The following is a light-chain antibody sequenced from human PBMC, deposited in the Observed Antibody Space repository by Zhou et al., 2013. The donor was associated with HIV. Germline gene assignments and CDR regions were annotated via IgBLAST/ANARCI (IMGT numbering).Light chain of an antibody. Sequence: EVLMTQSPVTLSVSPGARATLSCRASQSVDTYLAWYQQKPGQAPRLLIYGASSRATGIPDRFSGSGSGTDFTLTISRLEPEDFAVYYCQQYGFSPFTFGPGTRVDIK. CDR2: GAS. J-gene: IGKJ3*01. CDR3: QQYGFSPFT. CDR1: QSVDTY. V-gene: IGKV3-20*01.